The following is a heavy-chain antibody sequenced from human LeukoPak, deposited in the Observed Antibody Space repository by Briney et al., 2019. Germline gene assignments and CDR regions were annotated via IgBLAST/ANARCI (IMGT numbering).Heavy chain of an antibody. J-gene: IGHJ4*02. D-gene: IGHD3-22*01. Sequence: SETLSLTCTVSGGSISSYYWSWLRQPAGKGVEWVGYMYYSGRTKYNPSLKSRVTISVEKSKKKFSLKLREMNAARRAVYYCARLFYDSSSVDYWGQGTLVTVSS. CDR2: MYYSGRT. V-gene: IGHV4-59*01. CDR3: ARLFYDSSSVDY. CDR1: GGSISSYY.